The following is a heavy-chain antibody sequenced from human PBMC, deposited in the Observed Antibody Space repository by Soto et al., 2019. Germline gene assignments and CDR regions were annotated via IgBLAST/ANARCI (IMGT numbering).Heavy chain of an antibody. CDR2: SFHTGNT. V-gene: IGHV4-4*02. CDR1: GDSISSSRW. Sequence: QVQLQESGPGLVKPSGTLSLTCDVSGDSISSSRWWTWVRQPPGKGLEWIGDSFHTGNTNYNPSLKXRXTXSXXKSKNQCSLKLTSVTAADTAVXYXAXXXXWYRLDLWGQGTLVTVSS. J-gene: IGHJ3*01. CDR3: AXXXXWYRLDL. D-gene: IGHD6-13*01.